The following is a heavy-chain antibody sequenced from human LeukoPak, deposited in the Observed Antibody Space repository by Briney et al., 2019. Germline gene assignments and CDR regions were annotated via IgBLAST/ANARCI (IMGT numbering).Heavy chain of an antibody. Sequence: SETLSLTCAVSGGSISSYYWSWIRQPPGKGLEWIGYIYYSGSTIYNPSLKSRVTISVDTSKNQFSLKLSSVTAADTAVYYCAGGRRDAYNYNYWGQGTLVTVSS. CDR2: IYYSGST. CDR1: GGSISSYY. V-gene: IGHV4-59*01. J-gene: IGHJ4*02. CDR3: AGGRRDAYNYNY. D-gene: IGHD5-24*01.